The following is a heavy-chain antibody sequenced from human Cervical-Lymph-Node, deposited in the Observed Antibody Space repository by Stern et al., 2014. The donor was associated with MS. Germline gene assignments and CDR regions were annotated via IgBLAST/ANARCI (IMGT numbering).Heavy chain of an antibody. D-gene: IGHD6-13*01. CDR2: INPNNGGT. J-gene: IGHJ4*02. Sequence: VQLVQSGAEVKEPGASIQVSCKASGYTFTDYYIHWVRQAPGQGLEWMGWINPNNGGTNYPQNFQGRVTMTRDTSINTVYMELSRLRSDDTAIYYCVRERNQQFLPFDYWGQGILVTVSS. CDR1: GYTFTDYY. CDR3: VRERNQQFLPFDY. V-gene: IGHV1-2*02.